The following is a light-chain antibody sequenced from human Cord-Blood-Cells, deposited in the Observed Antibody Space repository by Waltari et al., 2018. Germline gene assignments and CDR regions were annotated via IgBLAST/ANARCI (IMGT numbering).Light chain of an antibody. CDR3: SSYTSSSTRV. J-gene: IGLJ1*01. CDR1: SSDVGGYNH. CDR2: DVS. V-gene: IGLV2-14*03. Sequence: QSALTQPASVSGSPGQSLTISCTGTSSDVGGYNHVSWYQQHPGKAPKLMIYDVSNRPSGVSNRFSGSKSGNTASLTISGLQAEDEADYYCSSYTSSSTRVFGTGTKVTVL.